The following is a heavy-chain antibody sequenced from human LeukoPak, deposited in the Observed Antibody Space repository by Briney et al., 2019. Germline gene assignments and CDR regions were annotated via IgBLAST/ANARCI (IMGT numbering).Heavy chain of an antibody. V-gene: IGHV1-18*01. Sequence: ASVKVSCKASGYTFTSYGISWVRQAPGQGLEWMGWISAYDGNTNYAQKLQGRVTMTTDTSTSTAYMELRSLRSDDTAVYYCARIILDSSGWPFDYWGQGTLVTVSS. D-gene: IGHD6-19*01. CDR3: ARIILDSSGWPFDY. CDR1: GYTFTSYG. J-gene: IGHJ4*02. CDR2: ISAYDGNT.